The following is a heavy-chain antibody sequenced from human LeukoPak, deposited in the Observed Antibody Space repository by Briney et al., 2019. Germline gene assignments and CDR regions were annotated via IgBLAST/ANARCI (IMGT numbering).Heavy chain of an antibody. Sequence: ASVKVSCKASGYTFTGYYMHWVRQAPGKGLEWMGGFDPEDGETIYAQKFQGRVTMTEDTSTDTAYMELSSLRSEDTAVYYCTKLVVVPAAMSDAFDIWGQGTMVTVSS. J-gene: IGHJ3*02. CDR1: GYTFTGYY. V-gene: IGHV1-24*01. CDR3: TKLVVVPAAMSDAFDI. D-gene: IGHD2-2*01. CDR2: FDPEDGET.